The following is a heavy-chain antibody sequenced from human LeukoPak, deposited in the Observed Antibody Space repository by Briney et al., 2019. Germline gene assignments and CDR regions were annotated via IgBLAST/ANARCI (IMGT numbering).Heavy chain of an antibody. D-gene: IGHD3-22*01. J-gene: IGHJ4*02. CDR1: GFTVSSNY. CDR3: ARGGTYYYDSSGVTQLDY. V-gene: IGHV3-66*01. CDR2: IYSGGST. Sequence: AGSLRLSCAASGFTVSSNYMSWVRQAPGKGLEWVSVIYSGGSTYYADSVKGRFTISRDNSKNTLYLQMNSLRAEDTAVYYCARGGTYYYDSSGVTQLDYWGQGTLVTVSS.